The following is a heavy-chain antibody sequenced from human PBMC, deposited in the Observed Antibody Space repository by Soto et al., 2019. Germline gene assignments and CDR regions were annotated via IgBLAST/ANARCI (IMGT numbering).Heavy chain of an antibody. CDR1: GFTFSSYA. J-gene: IGHJ6*02. Sequence: PGGSLRLSCAASGFTFSSYAMHWVRQAPGKGLEWVAVISYDGSNKYYADSVKGRFTISRDNSKNTLYLQMNSLRAEGTAVYYCARGGGGYGDYDYYYYGMDVWGQGTTVTVSS. CDR2: ISYDGSNK. D-gene: IGHD4-17*01. V-gene: IGHV3-30-3*01. CDR3: ARGGGGYGDYDYYYYGMDV.